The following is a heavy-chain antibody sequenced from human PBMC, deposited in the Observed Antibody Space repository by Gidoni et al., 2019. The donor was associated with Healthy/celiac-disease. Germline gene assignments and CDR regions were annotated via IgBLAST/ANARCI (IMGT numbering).Heavy chain of an antibody. D-gene: IGHD1-26*01. Sequence: QVQLVQSGAEVKKPVASVKVYCKASGYTFTSYYIHWVRQAPGQGLEWMGIINPSGGSTSYAQKFQGRVTMTRDTSTSTVYMELSSLRSEDTAVYYCARDGSVAETTLGYWGQGTLVTVSS. CDR2: INPSGGST. V-gene: IGHV1-46*01. CDR3: ARDGSVAETTLGY. J-gene: IGHJ4*02. CDR1: GYTFTSYY.